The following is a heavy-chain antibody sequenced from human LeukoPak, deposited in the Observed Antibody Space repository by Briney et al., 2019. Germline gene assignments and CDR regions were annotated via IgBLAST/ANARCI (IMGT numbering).Heavy chain of an antibody. CDR1: GFAVSSNY. J-gene: IGHJ4*02. V-gene: IGHV3-53*01. CDR3: AKAKGWYGEGYFDY. CDR2: LYPDGRT. Sequence: GGSLRLSCAASGFAVSSNYMNWVRQAPGKGLEWVSVLYPDGRTYYADSVKGRFTISRGVSKNTLFLQMTSLRAEDTAVYYCAKAKGWYGEGYFDYWGQGTLVTVSS. D-gene: IGHD3-10*01.